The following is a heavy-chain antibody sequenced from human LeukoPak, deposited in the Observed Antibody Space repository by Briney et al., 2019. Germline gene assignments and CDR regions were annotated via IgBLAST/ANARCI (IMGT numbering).Heavy chain of an antibody. CDR3: ARSQSGVFDV. CDR2: LNGDGTNI. D-gene: IGHD2-8*01. CDR1: GFTFSNYW. V-gene: IGHV3-74*01. Sequence: GGSLRLSCVASGFTFSNYWMQWVRQVLGKGLVWVSRLNGDGTNIIYADSVKGRLTISRDNAENTLYLQMNSLRAEDTALYYCARSQSGVFDVWGQGTMVTVSS. J-gene: IGHJ3*01.